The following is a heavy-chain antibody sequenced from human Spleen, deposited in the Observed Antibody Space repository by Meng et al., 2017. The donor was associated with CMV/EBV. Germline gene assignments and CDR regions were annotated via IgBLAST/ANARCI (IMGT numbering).Heavy chain of an antibody. V-gene: IGHV5-51*01. CDR1: GFSFSSHW. J-gene: IGHJ3*01. Sequence: GESLKISCKGSGFSFSSHWIGWVRQTPGKGLEWMGIIYPSDSDTRQNPSFQGQVTISADKSITTAFLQWSSLKASDTAIYYCARQGGRTQAFDVWGQGTVVTVSS. CDR2: IYPSDSDT. CDR3: ARQGGRTQAFDV. D-gene: IGHD1-1*01.